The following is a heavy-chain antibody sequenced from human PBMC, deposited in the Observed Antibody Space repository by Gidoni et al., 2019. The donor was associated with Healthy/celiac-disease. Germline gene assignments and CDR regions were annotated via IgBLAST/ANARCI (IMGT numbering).Heavy chain of an antibody. CDR2: ISYDGSNK. V-gene: IGHV3-30*18. D-gene: IGHD7-27*01. CDR1: GFTFSSYG. CDR3: AKDRPGAKDY. Sequence: QVPLVESGGGVVQPGRSLRLSCAASGFTFSSYGMHWVRQAPGKGLEWVAVISYDGSNKYYADSVKGRFTISRDNSKNTLYLQMNSLRAEDTAVYYCAKDRPGAKDYWGQGTLVTVSS. J-gene: IGHJ4*02.